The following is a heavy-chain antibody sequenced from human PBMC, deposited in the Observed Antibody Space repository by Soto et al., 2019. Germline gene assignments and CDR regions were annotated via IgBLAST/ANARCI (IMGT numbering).Heavy chain of an antibody. CDR1: GFTFDDYA. CDR3: AKETVIGTSRGYFDY. Sequence: PGGSLRLSCAASGFTFDDYAMHWVRQAPGKGLEWISGISGNSGSTGYADSVKGRFSISRDNSKNSVYLQMDSLRAEDTAVYYWAKETVIGTSRGYFDYWGQGTTVTVSS. CDR2: ISGNSGST. D-gene: IGHD2-21*01. J-gene: IGHJ4*03. V-gene: IGHV3-9*01.